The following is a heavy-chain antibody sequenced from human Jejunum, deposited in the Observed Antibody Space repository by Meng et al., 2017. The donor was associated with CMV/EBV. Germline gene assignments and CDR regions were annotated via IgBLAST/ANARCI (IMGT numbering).Heavy chain of an antibody. J-gene: IGHJ4*02. D-gene: IGHD3-9*01. V-gene: IGHV3-48*02. CDR1: GCTFSIYG. CDR2: IGSSSNTI. Sequence: AASGCTFSIYGLHWVRQAPGKGLEWVAYIGSSSNTIYYADSVKGRFTVSRDDAKRSLHLLMNNLRDEDTAVYYCARHNLLTGWDVWGQGTLVTVSS. CDR3: ARHNLLTGWDV.